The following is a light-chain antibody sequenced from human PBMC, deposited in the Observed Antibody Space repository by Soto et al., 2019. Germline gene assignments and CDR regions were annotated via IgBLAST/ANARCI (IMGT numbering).Light chain of an antibody. Sequence: DIPMTQSPPSLSASVGDRVTITCRASQDISSYLAWYQQKPGKVPAVLIYAASTLQSGVPSRFSGSGSGTDFTLTISSLQPEDVASYYCQKYNSAPFTFGPGTTVDIK. CDR1: QDISSY. CDR2: AAS. V-gene: IGKV1-27*01. CDR3: QKYNSAPFT. J-gene: IGKJ3*01.